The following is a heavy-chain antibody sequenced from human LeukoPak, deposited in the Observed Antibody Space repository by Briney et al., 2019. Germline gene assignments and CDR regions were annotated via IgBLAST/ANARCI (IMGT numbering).Heavy chain of an antibody. CDR2: VYYSGST. CDR1: GGSISSYY. J-gene: IGHJ6*02. D-gene: IGHD2-2*01. Sequence: SETLSLTCTVSGGSISSYYWSWIRQPAGKGLEWIGTVYYSGSTYYNPSLESRVTISVDTSKNQFSLRLSSVTAADTATYYCARHVSCSGTHCFFYYYYGMDVWGQGTTVTVSS. V-gene: IGHV4-59*04. CDR3: ARHVSCSGTHCFFYYYYGMDV.